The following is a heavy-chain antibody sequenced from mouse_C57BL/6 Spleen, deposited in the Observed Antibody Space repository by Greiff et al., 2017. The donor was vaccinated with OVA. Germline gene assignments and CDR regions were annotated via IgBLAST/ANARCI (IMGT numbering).Heavy chain of an antibody. Sequence: VQLKQSGAELVKPGASVKLSCTASGFNIKDYYMHWVKQRTEQGLEWIGRIDPEDGETKYAPKFQGKATITADTSSNTAYLQLSSLTSEDTAVYYCAYYYGSSYPYFDYWGQGTTLTVSS. D-gene: IGHD1-1*01. J-gene: IGHJ2*01. CDR1: GFNIKDYY. CDR2: IDPEDGET. V-gene: IGHV14-2*01. CDR3: AYYYGSSYPYFDY.